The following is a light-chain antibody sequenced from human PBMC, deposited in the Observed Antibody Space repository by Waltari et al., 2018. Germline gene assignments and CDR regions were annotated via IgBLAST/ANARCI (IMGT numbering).Light chain of an antibody. CDR1: ESLSSSY. Sequence: ENVLTQSPDTLSLSPGERATLSCRASESLSSSYLAWYQQKPGQSPRLLMYRKSSRATGIPDRFSGSGSGTDFTLTISRLEPEDFAVYYCQQHGSTPWTFGQGTKVEIK. CDR2: RKS. V-gene: IGKV3-20*01. J-gene: IGKJ1*01. CDR3: QQHGSTPWT.